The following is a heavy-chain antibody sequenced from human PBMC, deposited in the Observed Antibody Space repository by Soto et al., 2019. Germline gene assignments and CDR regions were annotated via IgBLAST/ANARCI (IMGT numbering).Heavy chain of an antibody. D-gene: IGHD2-21*02. CDR1: GFTFSAYG. CDR3: AHCSVGGDCCFDY. J-gene: IGHJ4*02. Sequence: QVQLVESGGGVVQPGRSLRLSCAASGFTFSAYGIHWVRQAPGKGLEWVAVISDDGSNKYYADSVKGRFTISRDNSKNTLYLQMNTLSGDGTAVYYCAHCSVGGDCCFDYWGQGTLVTVSS. CDR2: ISDDGSNK. V-gene: IGHV3-30*03.